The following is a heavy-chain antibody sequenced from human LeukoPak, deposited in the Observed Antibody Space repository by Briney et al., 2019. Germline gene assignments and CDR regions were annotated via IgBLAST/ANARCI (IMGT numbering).Heavy chain of an antibody. Sequence: GGSLRLSCAASGFTFSSYWMHRVRQAPGRGLEWVSVIHNGGSTYYADSVKGRFTISRDNSKNTLYLQLNSLRVEDTAVYYCATSIVGFTYDEHFQHWGQGTLVTVSS. CDR2: IHNGGST. J-gene: IGHJ1*01. D-gene: IGHD1-26*01. CDR1: GFTFSSYW. CDR3: ATSIVGFTYDEHFQH. V-gene: IGHV3-53*01.